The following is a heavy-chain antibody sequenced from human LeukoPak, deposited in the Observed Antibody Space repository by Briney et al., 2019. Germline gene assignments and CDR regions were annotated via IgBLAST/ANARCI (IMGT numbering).Heavy chain of an antibody. CDR1: GFTFSSYS. V-gene: IGHV3-21*01. CDR2: ISSSSSYI. CDR3: ARDWGDYDFWSGWYDY. Sequence: GGSLRLSCAASGFTFSSYSMNWVRQAPGKGLEWVSSISSSSSYIYYADSVKGRFTISRDNAKNSLYLQMNSLRAEDTAVYYCARDWGDYDFWSGWYDYWGQGTLVTVSS. D-gene: IGHD3-3*01. J-gene: IGHJ4*02.